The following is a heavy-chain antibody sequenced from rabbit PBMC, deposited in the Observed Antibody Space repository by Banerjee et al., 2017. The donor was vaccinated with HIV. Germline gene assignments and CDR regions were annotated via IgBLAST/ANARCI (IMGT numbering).Heavy chain of an antibody. Sequence: QEQLEESGGDLVKPEGSLTLTCTASGFSFSNGYVMCWVRQAPGKGLEWIACINTISGDTVYATWAKGRFTISKASWTTVTLQMTSLTAADTATYFCARDAGGDGYSNDLWGPGTLVTVS. V-gene: IGHV1S45*01. CDR2: INTISGDT. CDR1: GFSFSNGYV. CDR3: ARDAGGDGYSNDL. D-gene: IGHD7-1*01. J-gene: IGHJ4*01.